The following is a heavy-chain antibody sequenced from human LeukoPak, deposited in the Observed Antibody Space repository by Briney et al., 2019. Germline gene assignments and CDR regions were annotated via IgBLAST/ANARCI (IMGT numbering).Heavy chain of an antibody. J-gene: IGHJ4*02. CDR1: GXSFSYYW. Sequence: GESLKISCKGSGXSFSYYWIAWVRQMPGKGLEWMGIIYPGDSDTRYSPSFQGQVTISADKSTSTAYLQWSSLKASDTAMYYCARQDGSAYYYFDYWGQGTLVTVSS. CDR3: ARQDGSAYYYFDY. CDR2: IYPGDSDT. V-gene: IGHV5-51*01. D-gene: IGHD3-22*01.